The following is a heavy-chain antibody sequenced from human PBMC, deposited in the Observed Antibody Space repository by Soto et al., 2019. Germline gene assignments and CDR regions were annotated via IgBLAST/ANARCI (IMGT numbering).Heavy chain of an antibody. Sequence: GGSLRLSCAVSGFTFSSYEMNWVRQAPGKGLEWVSYIGTSGKTIYYADSVRGRFTISRDNAKNSLYLQMNSLRVEDTAVYFCARDPAIYSGKFDYGLDVWGRGTTVTVSS. V-gene: IGHV3-48*03. J-gene: IGHJ6*02. CDR2: IGTSGKTI. CDR3: ARDPAIYSGKFDYGLDV. D-gene: IGHD4-4*01. CDR1: GFTFSSYE.